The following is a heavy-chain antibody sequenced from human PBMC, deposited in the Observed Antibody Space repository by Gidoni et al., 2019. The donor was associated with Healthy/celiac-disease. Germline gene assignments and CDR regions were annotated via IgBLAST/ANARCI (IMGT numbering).Heavy chain of an antibody. J-gene: IGHJ6*02. CDR3: ARSGGELFRINRYYYYGMDV. CDR1: GFTFSSYT. Sequence: EVQLVESGGGLVQPGGSLRLACAASGFTFSSYTMNWVRQAPGKGLELVSYISSSSSTIYYADAVKGRFTISRDNAKNSLYLQMNSLRDEDTAVYYCARSGGELFRINRYYYYGMDVWGQGTTVTVSS. V-gene: IGHV3-48*02. CDR2: ISSSSSTI. D-gene: IGHD3-10*01.